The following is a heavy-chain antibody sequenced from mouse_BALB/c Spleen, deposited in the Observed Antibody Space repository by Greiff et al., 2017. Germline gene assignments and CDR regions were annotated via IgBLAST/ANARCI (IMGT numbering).Heavy chain of an antibody. CDR1: GFTFNTYA. CDR2: IRSKSNNYAT. Sequence: EVQLVESGGGLVQPKGSLKLSCAASGFTFNTYAMNWVRQAPGKGLEWVARIRSKSNNYATYYADSVKDRFTISRDDSQSMLYLQMNNLKTEDTAMYYCGYGAMDYWGQGTSVTVSS. CDR3: GYGAMDY. J-gene: IGHJ4*01. V-gene: IGHV10-1*02. D-gene: IGHD1-1*01.